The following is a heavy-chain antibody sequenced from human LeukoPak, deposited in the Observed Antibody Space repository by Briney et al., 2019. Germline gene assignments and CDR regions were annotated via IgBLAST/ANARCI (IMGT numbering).Heavy chain of an antibody. V-gene: IGHV1-69*05. CDR1: GGTFSSYA. D-gene: IGHD3-3*01. J-gene: IGHJ6*03. CDR3: ARGPELRFLESPQKGYYYYYMDV. CDR2: IIPIFGTA. Sequence: GASVKVSCKASGGTFSSYAISWVRQAPGQGLEWMGGIIPIFGTANYAQKFQGRVTITTDESTSTAYMELSSLRSEDTAAYYCARGPELRFLESPQKGYYYYYMDVWGKGTTVTVSS.